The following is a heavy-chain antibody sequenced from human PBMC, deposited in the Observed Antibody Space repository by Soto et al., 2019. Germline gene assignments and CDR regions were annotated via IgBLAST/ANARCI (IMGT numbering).Heavy chain of an antibody. CDR1: GGSISSSSYY. J-gene: IGHJ6*02. V-gene: IGHV4-39*01. CDR3: ACIFSGGYGYGFYYYGMDV. Sequence: LTCTVSGGSISSSSYYWGWIRQPPGKGLEWIGSIYYSGSTYYNPSLKSRVTISVGTSKNQFSLKLSSVTAADTAVYYCACIFSGGYGYGFYYYGMDVWGQGTTVTVSS. D-gene: IGHD5-18*01. CDR2: IYYSGST.